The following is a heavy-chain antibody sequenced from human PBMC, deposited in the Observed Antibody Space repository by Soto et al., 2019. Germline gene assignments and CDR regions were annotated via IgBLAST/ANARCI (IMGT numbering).Heavy chain of an antibody. CDR1: GFTFSSYA. J-gene: IGHJ4*02. V-gene: IGHV3-23*01. D-gene: IGHD3-3*01. CDR3: AKDLFSPVLRFLGPARGFDY. CDR2: ISGSGGST. Sequence: GGSLRLSCAASGFTFSSYAMSWVLQAPGKGLEWVSAISGSGGSTYYADSVKGRFTISRDNSKNTLYLQMNSLRAEDTAVYYCAKDLFSPVLRFLGPARGFDYWGQGTLVTVSS.